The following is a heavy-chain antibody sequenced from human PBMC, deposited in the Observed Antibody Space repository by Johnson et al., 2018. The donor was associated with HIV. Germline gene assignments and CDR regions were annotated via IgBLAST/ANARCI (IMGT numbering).Heavy chain of an antibody. J-gene: IGHJ3*02. CDR1: GFTLSDYY. CDR2: ISSRDSTI. D-gene: IGHD6-19*01. Sequence: QVQLVESGGGLVQPGGSLRLSCAASGFTLSDYYMSWVRQAPGKGLEWVSYISSRDSTIYYADSVKGRFTISRDNAKNSLYLQMNSLRGEDTAVYYCARRRVAGDDAFDMWGQGTMVSVSS. V-gene: IGHV3-11*04. CDR3: ARRRVAGDDAFDM.